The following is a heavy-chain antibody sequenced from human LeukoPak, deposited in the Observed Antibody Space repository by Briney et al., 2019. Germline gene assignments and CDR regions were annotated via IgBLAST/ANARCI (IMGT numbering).Heavy chain of an antibody. CDR3: ARGGYSQNWFDP. D-gene: IGHD4-23*01. Sequence: SVKVSCKASGGTFSSYAISWVRQAPGQGLEWMGRIIPIFGTANYAQKFQGRVTITTDESTSTAYMELSSLRSEDTVVYYCARGGYSQNWFDPWGQGTLVTVSS. J-gene: IGHJ5*02. CDR1: GGTFSSYA. CDR2: IIPIFGTA. V-gene: IGHV1-69*05.